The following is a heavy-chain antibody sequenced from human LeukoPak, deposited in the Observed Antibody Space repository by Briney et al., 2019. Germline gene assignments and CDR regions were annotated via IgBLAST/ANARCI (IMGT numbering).Heavy chain of an antibody. J-gene: IGHJ4*02. Sequence: VASVKVSCKASGYTFTTSGINWVRQAPGQGLEWMGCINAYNGNTNYAQKFQGRITMTRDTSTSTAYMELRSLKSDDTAVYYCARGLVVPAAMGEFDYWGQGTLIAVSS. CDR3: ARGLVVPAAMGEFDY. CDR1: GYTFTTSG. D-gene: IGHD2-2*01. CDR2: INAYNGNT. V-gene: IGHV1-18*01.